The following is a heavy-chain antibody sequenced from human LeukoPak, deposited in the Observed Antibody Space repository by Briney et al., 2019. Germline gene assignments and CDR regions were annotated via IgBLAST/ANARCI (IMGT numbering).Heavy chain of an antibody. CDR1: GFTFSSYA. D-gene: IGHD6-6*01. V-gene: IGHV3-30-3*01. CDR3: ARSDSSSSPLYYYYYGMDV. Sequence: GGSLRLSCAASGFTFSSYAMHWVRQAPGKGLEWVAVISYDGSNKYYADSVKGRFTISRDNSKNTLYLQMNSLRAEDTAVYYCARSDSSSSPLYYYYYGMDVWGQGTTVTVSS. J-gene: IGHJ6*02. CDR2: ISYDGSNK.